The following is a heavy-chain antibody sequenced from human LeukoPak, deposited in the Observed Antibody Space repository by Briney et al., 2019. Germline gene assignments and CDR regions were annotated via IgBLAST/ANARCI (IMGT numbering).Heavy chain of an antibody. CDR1: GFTFSSYE. Sequence: GGSLRLSCAASGFTFSSYEMNWVRQAPGKGLEWVSYISSSGSTIYYADSVKGRFTISRDNAKISLYLQMNSLRAEDTAVYYCARVTYYYDSSGYSGRVLGYWGQGTLVTVSS. V-gene: IGHV3-48*03. CDR2: ISSSGSTI. CDR3: ARVTYYYDSSGYSGRVLGY. J-gene: IGHJ4*02. D-gene: IGHD3-22*01.